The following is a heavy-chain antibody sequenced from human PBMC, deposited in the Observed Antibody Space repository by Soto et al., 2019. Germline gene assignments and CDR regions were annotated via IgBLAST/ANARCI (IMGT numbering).Heavy chain of an antibody. V-gene: IGHV4-39*01. CDR2: IYYSGST. J-gene: IGHJ4*02. CDR3: ARRSIVVVPAAGQFDY. Sequence: QLQLQESGPGLVKPSETLSLTCTVSGGSISRSSYYWGWIRQPPGKGLEWIGSIYYSGSTYYNPSLKSRVTISVDTSKNQFSLTLSSVTAADTAVYYCARRSIVVVPAAGQFDYWGQGTLVTVSS. D-gene: IGHD2-2*01. CDR1: GGSISRSSYY.